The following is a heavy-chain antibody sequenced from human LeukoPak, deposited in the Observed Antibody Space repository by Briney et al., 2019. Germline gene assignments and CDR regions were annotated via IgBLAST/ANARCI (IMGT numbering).Heavy chain of an antibody. CDR2: IYHSGST. Sequence: PSETLSLTCTVSGGSISSGSYYWGWIRQPPGKGLEWIGSIYHSGSTYYNPSLKSRVTISVDTSKNQFSLKLSSVTAADTAVFYCARDNRDYAFDYWGQGTLVTVSS. V-gene: IGHV4-39*07. J-gene: IGHJ4*02. CDR1: GGSISSGSYY. D-gene: IGHD4-17*01. CDR3: ARDNRDYAFDY.